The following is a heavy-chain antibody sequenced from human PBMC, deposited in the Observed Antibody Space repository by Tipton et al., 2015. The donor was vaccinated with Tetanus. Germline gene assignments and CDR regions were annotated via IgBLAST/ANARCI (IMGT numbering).Heavy chain of an antibody. V-gene: IGHV4-34*01. CDR2: INHSGST. Sequence: TLSLTCAVYGGSFSGYYWSWIRQPPGKGLEWIGEINHSGSTNYNPSLKRRVTISEDTSKNQFSLKLSSVTAADTAVYYCARGTSLDYWGQGTLVTVSS. J-gene: IGHJ4*02. CDR1: GGSFSGYY. CDR3: ARGTSLDY.